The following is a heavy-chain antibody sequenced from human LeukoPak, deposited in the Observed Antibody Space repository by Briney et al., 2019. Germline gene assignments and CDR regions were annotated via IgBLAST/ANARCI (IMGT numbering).Heavy chain of an antibody. J-gene: IGHJ3*02. V-gene: IGHV1-69*13. CDR2: IIPIFGTA. CDR1: GGTFSSYA. Sequence: SVKVSCKASGGTFSSYAISWVRQAPGPGLEWMGGIIPIFGTANYAQKFQGRVTITADESTSTAYMELSSLRSEDTAVYYCARSRFREQLVRNAFDIWGQGTMVTVSS. CDR3: ARSRFREQLVRNAFDI. D-gene: IGHD6-13*01.